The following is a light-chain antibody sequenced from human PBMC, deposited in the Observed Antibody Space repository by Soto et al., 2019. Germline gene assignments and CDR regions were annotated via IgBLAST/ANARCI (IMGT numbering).Light chain of an antibody. Sequence: EIVLTQSPATLSSSPGESATLSCRASQSVSSYLAWYQQKHGQAPRLLIYDASDRATGIPARFSGSGSGTDFTLTISSLEPEDFAVYYCQQRSNWPRTFGQGTKVEIK. J-gene: IGKJ1*01. CDR2: DAS. CDR1: QSVSSY. V-gene: IGKV3-11*01. CDR3: QQRSNWPRT.